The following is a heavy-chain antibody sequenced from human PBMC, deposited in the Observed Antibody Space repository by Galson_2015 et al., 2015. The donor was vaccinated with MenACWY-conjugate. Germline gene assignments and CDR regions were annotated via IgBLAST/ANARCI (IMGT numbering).Heavy chain of an antibody. CDR2: TYYRSKWYN. CDR1: GDSVSSNSAA. D-gene: IGHD2-2*03. J-gene: IGHJ6*02. CDR3: AREPVVDIVVVPAARMMRSGMDV. V-gene: IGHV6-1*01. Sequence: CAISGDSVSSNSAAWNWIRQSPSRGLEWLGRTYYRSKWYNDYAVSVKSRITINPDTSKNQFSLQLNSVTPEDTAVYYCAREPVVDIVVVPAARMMRSGMDVWGQGTTVTVSS.